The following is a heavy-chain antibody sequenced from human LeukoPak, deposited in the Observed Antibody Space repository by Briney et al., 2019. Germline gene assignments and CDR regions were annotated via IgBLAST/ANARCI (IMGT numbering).Heavy chain of an antibody. Sequence: GASVKVSCKASGYTFTGYYMHWVRQAPGQGLEWMGWINPNSGGTSYAQKFQGRVTMTRDTSISTAYMELSRLRSDDTAVYYCARDSEPTHGDYWGQGTLVTVSS. CDR2: INPNSGGT. D-gene: IGHD1-26*01. V-gene: IGHV1-2*02. CDR3: ARDSEPTHGDY. CDR1: GYTFTGYY. J-gene: IGHJ4*02.